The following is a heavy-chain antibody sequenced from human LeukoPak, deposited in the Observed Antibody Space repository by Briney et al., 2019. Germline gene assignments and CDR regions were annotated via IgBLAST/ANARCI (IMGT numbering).Heavy chain of an antibody. Sequence: GASVKVSCKASGYTFTDHYMHWVRQAPGQGLEWMGWSNPNSGDTQYVQKFQGRVTMTTDTSMTTAYMELRRLRSDDAAVYYCARRHFGSGTYADYWGQGTLVTVSS. V-gene: IGHV1-2*02. CDR2: SNPNSGDT. J-gene: IGHJ4*02. D-gene: IGHD3-10*01. CDR1: GYTFTDHY. CDR3: ARRHFGSGTYADY.